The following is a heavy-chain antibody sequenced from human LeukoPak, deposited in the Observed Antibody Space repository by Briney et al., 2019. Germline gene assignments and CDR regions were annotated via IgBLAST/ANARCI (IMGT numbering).Heavy chain of an antibody. D-gene: IGHD1-26*01. CDR2: INPSDGST. J-gene: IGHJ4*02. CDR1: GYSFTIYY. V-gene: IGHV1-46*01. Sequence: ASETVSCKGSGYSFTIYYMHWLRQAPAQGLEWMGMINPSDGSTNYAQKFQGRGTMTRYTSTSTVHLELNSLSSEDTAMYYCSRGYRGTYSPFGYFDYWGQGTLVTVS. CDR3: SRGYRGTYSPFGYFDY.